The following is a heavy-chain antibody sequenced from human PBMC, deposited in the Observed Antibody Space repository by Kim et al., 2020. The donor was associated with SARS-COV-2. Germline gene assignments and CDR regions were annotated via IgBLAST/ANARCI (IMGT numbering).Heavy chain of an antibody. Sequence: SETLSLTCTVSGGSISSYYWSWIRQPPGKGLEWIGYIYYSGSTNYNPSLKSRVTISVDTSKNPFSLKLSSVTAADTAVYDCACSSWYESWSDPWGQGTLVTVSS. V-gene: IGHV4-59*13. J-gene: IGHJ5*02. CDR2: IYYSGST. CDR3: ACSSWYESWSDP. CDR1: GGSISSYY. D-gene: IGHD6-13*01.